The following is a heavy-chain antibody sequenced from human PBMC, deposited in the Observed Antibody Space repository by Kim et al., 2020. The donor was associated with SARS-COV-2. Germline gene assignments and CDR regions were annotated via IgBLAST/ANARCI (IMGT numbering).Heavy chain of an antibody. Sequence: SETLSLTCTVSGGSISSYYWSWIRQPPGKGLEWIGYIYYSGSTNYNPSLKSRVTISVDTSKNQFSLKLSSVTAADTAVYYCARAKSSGRDILTGYSPYYFDYWGQGTLVTVSS. D-gene: IGHD3-9*01. CDR1: GGSISSYY. CDR2: IYYSGST. V-gene: IGHV4-59*01. J-gene: IGHJ4*02. CDR3: ARAKSSGRDILTGYSPYYFDY.